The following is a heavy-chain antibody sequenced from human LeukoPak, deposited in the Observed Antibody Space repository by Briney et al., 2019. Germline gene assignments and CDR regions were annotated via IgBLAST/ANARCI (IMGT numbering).Heavy chain of an antibody. J-gene: IGHJ4*02. CDR3: ASSEVVVAATNTFDY. V-gene: IGHV1-69*13. Sequence: ASVKVSCKASGYTFTNYGIIWVRQAPGRGLEWMGGIIPIFGTANYAQKFQGRVTITADESTSTAYMELSSLRSEDTAVYYCASSEVVVAATNTFDYWGQGTLVTVSS. CDR1: GYTFTNYG. D-gene: IGHD2-15*01. CDR2: IIPIFGTA.